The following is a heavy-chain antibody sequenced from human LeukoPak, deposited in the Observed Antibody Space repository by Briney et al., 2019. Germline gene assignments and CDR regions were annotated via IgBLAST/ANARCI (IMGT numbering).Heavy chain of an antibody. J-gene: IGHJ4*02. Sequence: GGSLRLSCAASGFTFSSYSMNWVRQAPGKGLEWVSSISSSSSYIYYADSVKDRFTISRDNAKNSLYLQMNSLRAEDTAVYYCARGWLGKFDYWGQGTLVTVSS. V-gene: IGHV3-21*01. CDR1: GFTFSSYS. CDR3: ARGWLGKFDY. CDR2: ISSSSSYI. D-gene: IGHD6-19*01.